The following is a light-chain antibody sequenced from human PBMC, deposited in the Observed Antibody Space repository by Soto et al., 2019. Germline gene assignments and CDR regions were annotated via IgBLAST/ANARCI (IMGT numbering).Light chain of an antibody. CDR3: QQYGRSRT. J-gene: IGKJ2*01. CDR2: DAS. V-gene: IGKV3-11*01. CDR1: QSVSSY. Sequence: EIVLTQSPATLSLSPGERATLSCRASQSVSSYLAWYQQKPGQAPRLLIYDASNRATGIPARFSGSGSGTDFTLTISSLEPEDFAVYYCQQYGRSRTFGQGTRLEIK.